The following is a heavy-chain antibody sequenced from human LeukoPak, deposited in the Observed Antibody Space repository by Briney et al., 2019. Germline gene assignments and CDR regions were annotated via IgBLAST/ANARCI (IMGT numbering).Heavy chain of an antibody. J-gene: IGHJ4*02. CDR3: AKGFYGDSRNYIFDY. V-gene: IGHV3-23*01. D-gene: IGHD4-17*01. CDR1: GFTFNAHA. Sequence: QSGGSLRLSCEASGFTFNAHAMSWVRQAPGKGPEWISAISGSGGNTYYADSVKGRFTISRDNSKNTLYLQMNGLRADDSAVYYCAKGFYGDSRNYIFDYWGQGALVTASP. CDR2: ISGSGGNT.